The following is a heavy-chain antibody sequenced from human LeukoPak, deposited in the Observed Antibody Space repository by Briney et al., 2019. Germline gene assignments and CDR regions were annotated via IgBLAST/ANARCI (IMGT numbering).Heavy chain of an antibody. D-gene: IGHD6-6*01. CDR2: ISGSGGNT. Sequence: TGGSLRLSCAASGFTFSSYAMSWVRQAPGKGLEWVSGISGSGGNTYYADSVKGRFTISRDNSKNTLYLQMNSLRAEDTAVYYCAKRGSYSSSPRYYFDYWGQGTLVTVSS. J-gene: IGHJ4*02. V-gene: IGHV3-23*01. CDR3: AKRGSYSSSPRYYFDY. CDR1: GFTFSSYA.